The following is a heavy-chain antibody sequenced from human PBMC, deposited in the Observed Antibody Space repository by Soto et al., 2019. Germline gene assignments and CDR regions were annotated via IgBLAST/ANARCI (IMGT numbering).Heavy chain of an antibody. CDR3: ARDIVVVPAAIPIRYYYGMDV. CDR1: GYTFTSYG. D-gene: IGHD2-2*01. V-gene: IGHV1-18*04. J-gene: IGHJ6*02. CDR2: ISAYNGNT. Sequence: GASVKVSCKASGYTFTSYGISWVRQAPGQGLEWMGWISAYNGNTNYAQKLQGRVTMTTDTSTSTAYMELRSLRSDDTAVYYCARDIVVVPAAIPIRYYYGMDVWGQGTKVTVSS.